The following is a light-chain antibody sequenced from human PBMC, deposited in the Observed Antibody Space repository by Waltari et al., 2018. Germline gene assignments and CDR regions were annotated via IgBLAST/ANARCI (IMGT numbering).Light chain of an antibody. J-gene: IGLJ1*01. V-gene: IGLV2-8*01. CDR2: EVS. CDR3: SSYAGSNNYV. CDR1: SSDVGGYNY. Sequence: QSALTQPPSASGSPAQSVTIASTGTSSDVGGYNYVSWYQQHPGKAPKLMIYEVSKRPSGVPDRFSGSKSGNTASLTVSGLQAEDEADYYCSSYAGSNNYVFGTGTKVTVL.